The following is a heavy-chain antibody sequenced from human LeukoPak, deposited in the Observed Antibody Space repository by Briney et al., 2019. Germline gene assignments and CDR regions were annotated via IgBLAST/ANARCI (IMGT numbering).Heavy chain of an antibody. CDR3: AKLNLGEMAYFDS. CDR1: GFIFSSYV. CDR2: ISVGGGDT. Sequence: SGVSLRLSCEASGFIFSSYVMGWVRQAPGKRLEWVSSISVGGGDTFTADSVKGRFTITRENSKNTLYLQMMGLRVEDTAIYYCAKLNLGEMAYFDSWGQGILVTVSS. J-gene: IGHJ4*02. D-gene: IGHD2-21*01. V-gene: IGHV3-23*01.